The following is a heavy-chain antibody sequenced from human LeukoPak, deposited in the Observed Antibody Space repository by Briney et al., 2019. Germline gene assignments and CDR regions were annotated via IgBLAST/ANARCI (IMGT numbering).Heavy chain of an antibody. Sequence: GASVKVSCKASGGTFSSYAISWVRQAPGQGLEWMGGIIPIFGTANYAQKFQGRVTITTDESTSTAYMELSSLRSEDTAVYYCASRVGATPFDYWGQGTLVPVSS. J-gene: IGHJ4*02. CDR1: GGTFSSYA. D-gene: IGHD1-26*01. CDR3: ASRVGATPFDY. V-gene: IGHV1-69*05. CDR2: IIPIFGTA.